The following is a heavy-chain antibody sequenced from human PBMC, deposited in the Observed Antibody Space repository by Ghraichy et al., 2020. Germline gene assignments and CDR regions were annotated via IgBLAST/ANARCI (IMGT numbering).Heavy chain of an antibody. CDR2: ISGGGGST. CDR3: AKTVPSPIYYFDY. CDR1: GFTFSNSA. V-gene: IGHV3-23*01. D-gene: IGHD4-17*01. J-gene: IGHJ4*02. Sequence: GESLNISCAASGFTFSNSAMSWVRQAPGKGLEWVSAISGGGGSTYYADSVKGRFTISRDNSKNTLYLRMSGLSAEDTAVYCCAKTVPSPIYYFDYWGQGALVTVSS.